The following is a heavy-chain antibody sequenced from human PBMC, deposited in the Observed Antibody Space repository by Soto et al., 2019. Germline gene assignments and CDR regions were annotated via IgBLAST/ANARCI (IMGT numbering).Heavy chain of an antibody. V-gene: IGHV1-46*01. CDR1: GYTFTSYY. Sequence: QVQLVQSGAEVKKPGASVKVSCKASGYTFTSYYMHWVRQAPGQGLEWMGIINPSGGSTTYAQKFQGRVTMTRDTSTSTVYLELSSLRSEDTAVSYGARVGGYSYGGVDYWGQGTLVTVSS. D-gene: IGHD5-18*01. J-gene: IGHJ4*02. CDR3: ARVGGYSYGGVDY. CDR2: INPSGGST.